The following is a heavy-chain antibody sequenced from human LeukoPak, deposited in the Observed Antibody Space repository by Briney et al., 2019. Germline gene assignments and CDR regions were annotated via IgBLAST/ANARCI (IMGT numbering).Heavy chain of an antibody. CDR3: ARVRPNYYGSGSYYNYYGMDV. D-gene: IGHD3-10*01. V-gene: IGHV3-13*01. Sequence: PGGSLRLSCAAPGFTFSSYDMHWVRQATGKGLEWVSAIGTAGDTYYPGSVKGRFTISRENAKNSLYLQMNSLRAGDTAVYYCARVRPNYYGSGSYYNYYGMDVWGQGTTVTVSS. J-gene: IGHJ6*02. CDR1: GFTFSSYD. CDR2: IGTAGDT.